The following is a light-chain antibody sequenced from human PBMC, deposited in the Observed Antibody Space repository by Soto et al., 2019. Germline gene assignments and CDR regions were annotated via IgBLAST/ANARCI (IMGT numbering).Light chain of an antibody. V-gene: IGLV2-14*01. CDR1: ISDVGGYDY. Sequence: QSVLTQPASVSGSPGQSITISCTGTISDVGGYDYVSWYQQHPGKAPKLMIYDVSNRPSGVSNRFSGSKSGNTASLTISGLQADDEAGYYCSSYTTSSTYVFGTGTKVTVL. J-gene: IGLJ1*01. CDR2: DVS. CDR3: SSYTTSSTYV.